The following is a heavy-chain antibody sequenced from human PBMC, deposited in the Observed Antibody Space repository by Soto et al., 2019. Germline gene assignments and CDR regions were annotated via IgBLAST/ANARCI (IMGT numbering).Heavy chain of an antibody. CDR2: INHSGST. CDR3: ARGGRMADIAAAAPYYFDY. V-gene: IGHV4-34*01. CDR1: GGSFSGYY. J-gene: IGHJ4*02. D-gene: IGHD6-13*01. Sequence: SETLSLTCAVYGGSFSGYYWSWIRQPPGKGLEWIGEINHSGSTNYNPSLKSRVTISVDTSKNQFSLKLSSVTAADTAVYYCARGGRMADIAAAAPYYFDYWGQGTLVTVSS.